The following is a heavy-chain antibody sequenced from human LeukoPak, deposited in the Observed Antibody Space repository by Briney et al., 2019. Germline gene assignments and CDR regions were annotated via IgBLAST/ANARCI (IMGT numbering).Heavy chain of an antibody. CDR2: IYTSGST. D-gene: IGHD6-13*01. CDR3: AREVVAAALYY. V-gene: IGHV4-4*07. J-gene: IGHJ4*02. Sequence: SETLSLTCTGSGGSFRTYYWSWIRQPAGKGLEWIGRIYTSGSTNYNPSLKSRVTISVDTSKNQFSLKLSSVTAADTAVYYCAREVVAAALYYWGQGTLVTVSS. CDR1: GGSFRTYY.